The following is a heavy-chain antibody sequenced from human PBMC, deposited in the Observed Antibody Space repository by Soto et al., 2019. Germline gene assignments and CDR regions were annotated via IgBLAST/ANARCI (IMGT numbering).Heavy chain of an antibody. J-gene: IGHJ4*02. V-gene: IGHV1-18*01. CDR3: ASVRRGGSIDY. Sequence: GASVKVSCKASGYTSTSYGISWVRQAPGQGLEWMGWISAYNGNTNYAQKLQGRVTMTTDTSTSTAYMELRSLRSDDTAVYYCASVRRGGSIDYWGQGTLVTVSS. D-gene: IGHD3-10*01. CDR2: ISAYNGNT. CDR1: GYTSTSYG.